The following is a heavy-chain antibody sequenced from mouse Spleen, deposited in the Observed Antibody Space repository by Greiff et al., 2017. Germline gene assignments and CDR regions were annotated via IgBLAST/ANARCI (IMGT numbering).Heavy chain of an antibody. J-gene: IGHJ4*01. Sequence: EVKLMESGPELVKPGASVKISCKTSGYTFTEYTIHWVKQSHGKSLEWIGGINPNNVGTSYNQRFKGKATLTVDKSSSTAYMEFRSLTSEDSAVYYCARYDYGNYDYAMDYWGQGTSVTVSS. CDR1: GYTFTEYT. D-gene: IGHD2-1*01. CDR2: INPNNVGT. CDR3: ARYDYGNYDYAMDY. V-gene: IGHV1-18*01.